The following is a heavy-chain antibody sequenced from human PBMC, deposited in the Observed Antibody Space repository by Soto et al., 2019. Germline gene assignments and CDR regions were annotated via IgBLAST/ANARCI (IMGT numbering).Heavy chain of an antibody. CDR2: IKSKIYGGTT. CDR3: TTGRYSSSLYFDS. J-gene: IGHJ4*02. Sequence: EVQLVESGGGLVKPGGSLRVSCAASGITFSNAWMTWVRQAPGKGLEWVGRIKSKIYGGTTDYGVPVKGRFTISRDDSKNTLYLQMNSLKTEDSAVYYCTTGRYSSSLYFDSWGQGTLVTVSS. CDR1: GITFSNAW. D-gene: IGHD6-6*01. V-gene: IGHV3-15*01.